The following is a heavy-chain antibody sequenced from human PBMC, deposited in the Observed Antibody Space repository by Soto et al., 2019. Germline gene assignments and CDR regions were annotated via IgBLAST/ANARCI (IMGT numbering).Heavy chain of an antibody. J-gene: IGHJ4*02. CDR2: IYYSGST. CDR1: GGSISSGGYY. CDR3: ARGHVDTAMVFDY. D-gene: IGHD5-18*01. Sequence: PSETLSLTCTVSGGSISSGGYYWSWIRQHPGKGLEWIGYIYYSGSTYYNPSLKSRVTISVDTSKNQFSLKLSSVTAADTAVYYCARGHVDTAMVFDYWGQGTLVTVSS. V-gene: IGHV4-31*03.